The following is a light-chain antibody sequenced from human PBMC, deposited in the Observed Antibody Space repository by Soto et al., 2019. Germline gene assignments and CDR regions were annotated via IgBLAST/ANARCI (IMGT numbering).Light chain of an antibody. V-gene: IGKV3-20*01. CDR2: GAS. J-gene: IGKJ1*01. CDR1: QTVSSSS. Sequence: EIVLTQSPGTLSLSPGEGLTLSCRASQTVSSSSLAWYQQKPGQAPRLLIYGASSRATGIPDRFSGRGSETNFTLTINRLEPEDFAVYCCQQSDTSSRTFGQGTKVEI. CDR3: QQSDTSSRT.